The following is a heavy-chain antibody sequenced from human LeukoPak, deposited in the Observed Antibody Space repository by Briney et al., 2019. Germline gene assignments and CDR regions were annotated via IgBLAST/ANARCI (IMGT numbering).Heavy chain of an antibody. CDR2: IYSGGST. CDR3: AREDPLRYYFDY. Sequence: GGSLRLSCAASGFTVNSNYMSWVRQAPGKGLECVLVIYSGGSTYYADSVKGRFAISRDNSKNTVYFHMNSVRAEDTAVYYCAREDPLRYYFDYWGQGALVTVSS. V-gene: IGHV3-53*01. D-gene: IGHD3-10*01. CDR1: GFTVNSNY. J-gene: IGHJ4*02.